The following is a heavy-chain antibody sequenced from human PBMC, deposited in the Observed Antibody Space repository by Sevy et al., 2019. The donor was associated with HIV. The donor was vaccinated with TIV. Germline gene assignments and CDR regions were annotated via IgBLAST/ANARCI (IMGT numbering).Heavy chain of an antibody. CDR1: GFTFSSYS. V-gene: IGHV3-21*01. CDR3: ARDQLRFLEWLLLGFAFDI. D-gene: IGHD3-3*01. Sequence: GGSLRLSCAASGFTFSSYSMNWVHQAPGKGLEWVSSISSSSSYIYYADSVKGRFTISRDNAKNSLYLQMNSLRAEDTAVYYCARDQLRFLEWLLLGFAFDIWGQGTMVTVSS. J-gene: IGHJ3*02. CDR2: ISSSSSYI.